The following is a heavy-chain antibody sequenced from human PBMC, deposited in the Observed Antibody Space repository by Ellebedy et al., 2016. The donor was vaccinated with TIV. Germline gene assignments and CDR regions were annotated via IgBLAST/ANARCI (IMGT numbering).Heavy chain of an antibody. Sequence: GESLKISXAASGFTFSSYAMHWVRQAPGKGLEWVAVISYDGSNKYYADSVKGRFTISRDNSKNTLYLQMNSLRAEDTAVYYCARAGLLWFETQYYYYGMDVWGQGTTVTVSS. D-gene: IGHD3-10*01. J-gene: IGHJ6*02. CDR1: GFTFSSYA. V-gene: IGHV3-30*04. CDR3: ARAGLLWFETQYYYYGMDV. CDR2: ISYDGSNK.